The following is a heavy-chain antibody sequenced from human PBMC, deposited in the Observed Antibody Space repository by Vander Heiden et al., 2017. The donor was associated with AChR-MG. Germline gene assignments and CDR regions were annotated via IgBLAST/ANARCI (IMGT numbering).Heavy chain of an antibody. Sequence: QVQLVQSGAEVKKPGASVKVSCKASGNTFPSYDLNWVRQATGQGLEWMGWMNPNSGNTGYAQKFQGRVTMTRNTSISTAYMELSSLRSEDTAVYYCARGSEHSGWYLLVSPYYYYGMDVWGQGTTVTVSS. J-gene: IGHJ6*02. V-gene: IGHV1-8*01. D-gene: IGHD6-19*01. CDR2: MNPNSGNT. CDR3: ARGSEHSGWYLLVSPYYYYGMDV. CDR1: GNTFPSYD.